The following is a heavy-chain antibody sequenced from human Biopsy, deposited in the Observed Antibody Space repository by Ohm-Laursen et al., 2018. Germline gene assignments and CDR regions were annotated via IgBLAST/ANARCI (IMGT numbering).Heavy chain of an antibody. V-gene: IGHV1-46*01. CDR3: ARDRIELEATPTNADYYYFGMDV. J-gene: IGHJ6*02. CDR2: INPGGSDA. D-gene: IGHD1-26*01. CDR1: GYTFTTYY. Sequence: GASVKVSCKASGYTFTTYYIHWVRQAPGQGLEWMGIINPGGSDATYAQKFQGRLIMTTDTSTATVYMQLGNLTSEDTAVYFCARDRIELEATPTNADYYYFGMDVWGQGTTVTVS.